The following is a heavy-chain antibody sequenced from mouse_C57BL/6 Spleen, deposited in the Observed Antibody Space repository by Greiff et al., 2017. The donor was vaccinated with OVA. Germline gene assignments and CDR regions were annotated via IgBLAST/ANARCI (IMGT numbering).Heavy chain of an antibody. J-gene: IGHJ3*01. CDR3: TAIYYYGSSPAWFAY. D-gene: IGHD1-1*01. V-gene: IGHV1-15*01. Sequence: VKLMESGAELVRPGASVTLSCKASGYTFTDYEMHWVKQTPVHGLEWIGAIDPETGGTAYNQKFKGKAILTADKSSSTAYMELRSLTSEDSAVYYCTAIYYYGSSPAWFAYWGQGTLVTVSA. CDR1: GYTFTDYE. CDR2: IDPETGGT.